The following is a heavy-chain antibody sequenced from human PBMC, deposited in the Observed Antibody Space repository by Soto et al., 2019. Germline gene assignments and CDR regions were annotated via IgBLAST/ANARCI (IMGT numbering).Heavy chain of an antibody. CDR3: AKDALSPPIVGATDDAFDI. CDR2: ISGSGGST. CDR1: GFTFSSYA. D-gene: IGHD1-26*01. Sequence: EVQLLESGGGLGQPGGSLRLSCAASGFTFSSYAMSWVRQAPGKGLEWVSAISGSGGSTYYADSVKGRFTISRDNSKNPLYLQMNSLRAEDTAVYYCAKDALSPPIVGATDDAFDIWGQGTMVTVSS. J-gene: IGHJ3*02. V-gene: IGHV3-23*01.